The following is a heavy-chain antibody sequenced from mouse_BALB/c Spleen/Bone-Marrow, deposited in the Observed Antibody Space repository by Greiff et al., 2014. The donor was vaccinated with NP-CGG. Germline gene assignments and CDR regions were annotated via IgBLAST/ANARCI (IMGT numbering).Heavy chain of an antibody. D-gene: IGHD4-1*01. CDR2: IHCSGTT. Sequence: EVQLQQSGPDLVKPSQSLSLTCTVTGYSITSDYSWHWIRQFPGNKLEWMGYIHCSGTTVYNPSLKSRISFTRDTSNNQFFLQLNSVTTEDTATYYCARFAGTPYTMDYWGQGTSVTVSS. V-gene: IGHV3-1*02. CDR3: ARFAGTPYTMDY. J-gene: IGHJ4*01. CDR1: GYSITSDYS.